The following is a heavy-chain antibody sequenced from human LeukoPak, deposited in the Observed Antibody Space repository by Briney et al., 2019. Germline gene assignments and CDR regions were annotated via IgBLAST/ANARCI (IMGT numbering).Heavy chain of an antibody. CDR2: IYYSGST. CDR1: GGSISSSSYY. D-gene: IGHD2-15*01. V-gene: IGHV4-39*01. Sequence: SETLSLTCTVSGGSISSSSYYWGWIRQPPGKGLEWIGSIYYSGSTYYNPSLKSRVTISVDTSKNQFSLKLSSVTAADTAVYYCARGSEDRYCSGGSCYSNDYWGQGTLVTVSS. CDR3: ARGSEDRYCSGGSCYSNDY. J-gene: IGHJ4*02.